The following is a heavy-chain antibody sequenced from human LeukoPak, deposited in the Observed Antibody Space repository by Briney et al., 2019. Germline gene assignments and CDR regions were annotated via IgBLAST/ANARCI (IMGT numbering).Heavy chain of an antibody. CDR1: SGSITTDY. Sequence: PSETLSLTCIVSSGSITTDYWSWIRQPPGKGLEWIGYVYYSGSTNYNPSLKSRVTISVDTSKNQLSLKLSSVTAADTAVYYCATVSAFFYDSGSYYTFDYWGQGTLVTVSS. CDR2: VYYSGST. V-gene: IGHV4-59*12. D-gene: IGHD3-10*01. CDR3: ATVSAFFYDSGSYYTFDY. J-gene: IGHJ4*02.